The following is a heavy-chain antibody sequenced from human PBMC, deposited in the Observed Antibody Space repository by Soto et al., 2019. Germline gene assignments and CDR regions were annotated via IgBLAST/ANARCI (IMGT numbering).Heavy chain of an antibody. CDR1: GRSISSYY. Sequence: SETLPRTCTVAGRSISSYYWSWIRQPPGKGLEWIGYIYYSGSTNYNPSLKSRVTISVDTSKNQFSLKLSSVTAADTAVYYCARRGAIRAFDIWGQGTMVT. V-gene: IGHV4-59*01. CDR3: ARRGAIRAFDI. D-gene: IGHD1-26*01. J-gene: IGHJ3*02. CDR2: IYYSGST.